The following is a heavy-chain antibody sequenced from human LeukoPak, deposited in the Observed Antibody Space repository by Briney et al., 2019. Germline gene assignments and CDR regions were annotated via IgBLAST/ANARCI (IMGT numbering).Heavy chain of an antibody. Sequence: SETLSLTCTVSGGSISSYYWSWIRQPPGKGLEWIGYIYYSGSTNYNPSLKSRVTISVDTSKNQFSLKLSSVTAADTAVYYCARHGTTAAIDYWGQGTLVTASS. CDR2: IYYSGST. J-gene: IGHJ4*02. V-gene: IGHV4-59*08. D-gene: IGHD1/OR15-1a*01. CDR3: ARHGTTAAIDY. CDR1: GGSISSYY.